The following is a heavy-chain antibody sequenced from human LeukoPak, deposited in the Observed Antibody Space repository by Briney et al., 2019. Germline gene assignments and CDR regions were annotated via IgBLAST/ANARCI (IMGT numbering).Heavy chain of an antibody. Sequence: ASVKVSCKASGGTFSSYAISWVRQAPGQGLEWMGRIIPILGIANYAQKFQGRVTITADKSTSTAYMELSSLRSEDTAVYYCATGPYSSGYNFDYWGQGTLVTVSS. CDR3: ATGPYSSGYNFDY. CDR2: IIPILGIA. D-gene: IGHD6-19*01. J-gene: IGHJ4*02. CDR1: GGTFSSYA. V-gene: IGHV1-69*04.